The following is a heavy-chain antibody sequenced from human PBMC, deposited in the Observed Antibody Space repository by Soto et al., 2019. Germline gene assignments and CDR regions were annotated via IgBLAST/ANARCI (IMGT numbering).Heavy chain of an antibody. Sequence: KTSETLSLTCAVYGGSFSGYYWSWIRQPPGKGLEWIGEINHSGSTNYNPSLKSRVTISVGTSKNQFSLKLSSVTAADTAVYYCARGRDYDFWSGYYPPADVWGQGTTVTVSS. J-gene: IGHJ6*02. V-gene: IGHV4-34*01. D-gene: IGHD3-3*01. CDR3: ARGRDYDFWSGYYPPADV. CDR1: GGSFSGYY. CDR2: INHSGST.